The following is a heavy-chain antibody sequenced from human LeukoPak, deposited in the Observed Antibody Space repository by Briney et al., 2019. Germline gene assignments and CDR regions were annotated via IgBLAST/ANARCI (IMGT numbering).Heavy chain of an antibody. CDR3: AKEGQVVPAATPHYYYYGMDV. V-gene: IGHV3-23*01. CDR2: ISGSGGST. Sequence: GASLRLSCAASGFTFSSYAMSWARQAPGKGLEWVSAISGSGGSTYYADSVKGRFTISRDNSKNTLYLQMNSLRAEDTAVYYCAKEGQVVPAATPHYYYYGMDVWGQGTTVTVSS. D-gene: IGHD2-2*01. J-gene: IGHJ6*02. CDR1: GFTFSSYA.